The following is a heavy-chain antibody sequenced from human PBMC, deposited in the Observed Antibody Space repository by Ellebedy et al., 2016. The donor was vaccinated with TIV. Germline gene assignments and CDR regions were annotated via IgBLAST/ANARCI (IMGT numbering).Heavy chain of an antibody. J-gene: IGHJ4*02. Sequence: GESLKIPCAASGFIISGDWMSWVRQAPGKGLEWVAHINPDGSAEYYVDSGKGRFTISRDNAKRSLFLQMNSLRVDDTAVYYCVTWGQSYGRWGQGSLVTISS. CDR1: GFIISGDW. CDR3: VTWGQSYGR. V-gene: IGHV3-7*03. D-gene: IGHD3-16*01. CDR2: INPDGSAE.